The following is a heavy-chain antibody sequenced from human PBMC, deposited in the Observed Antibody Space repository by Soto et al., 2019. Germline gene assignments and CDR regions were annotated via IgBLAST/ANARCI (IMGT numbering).Heavy chain of an antibody. CDR2: INAGNGNT. CDR3: ARDLSYYGSGYFY. Sequence: ASVKVSCKASGYTFTSYSMHWVRQAPGQRLEWMGWINAGNGNTKYSQKFQGRVTITRDTSASTAYMELSSLRSEDTAVYYCARDLSYYGSGYFYWGQGTLVTVSS. CDR1: GYTFTSYS. D-gene: IGHD3-10*01. V-gene: IGHV1-3*01. J-gene: IGHJ4*02.